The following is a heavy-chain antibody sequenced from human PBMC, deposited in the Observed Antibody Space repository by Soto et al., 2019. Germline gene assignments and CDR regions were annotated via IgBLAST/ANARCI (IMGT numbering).Heavy chain of an antibody. V-gene: IGHV3-30*18. CDR1: GFSFSSYA. CDR2: ISYDGSDK. CDR3: AKPYYYSAYYYFDS. D-gene: IGHD3-10*01. J-gene: IGHJ4*02. Sequence: QVQLVESGGGVVQPGRSLRLSCAASGFSFSSYAMHWVRQAPGKGLEWVAIISYDGSDKYYADSVKGRFTISRDNSENTLFLQMNSLRAEDTAVYYCAKPYYYSAYYYFDSWGQGTLVTVSS.